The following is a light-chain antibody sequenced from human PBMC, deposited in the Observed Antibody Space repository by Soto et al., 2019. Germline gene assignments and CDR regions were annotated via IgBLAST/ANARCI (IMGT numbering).Light chain of an antibody. CDR1: SSDVGGYNY. CDR2: AVT. J-gene: IGLJ1*01. Sequence: QYMLTQPASLSGSPGQSITISCTGTSSDVGGYNYVSWYQQHPGKAPKLMIYAVTDRPSGVSSRFSGSKSGNTASLTISGLQAEDEADYYCSSYTSSSTLFGTGTKVTVL. CDR3: SSYTSSSTL. V-gene: IGLV2-14*01.